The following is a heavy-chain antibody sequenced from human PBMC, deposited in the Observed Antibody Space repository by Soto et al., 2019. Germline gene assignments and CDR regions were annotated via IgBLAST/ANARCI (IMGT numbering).Heavy chain of an antibody. D-gene: IGHD3-10*01. Sequence: FLSPSYAASGFTFSSYVMHGRRQAPGRGLEWGAVISYDGSNKYYADSVKGRFTTSRDNSNTTLYLQMNSLRAEDTAVYYCAKGSYGSGSLYYFDYWGQGTLVTVSS. V-gene: IGHV3-30*18. J-gene: IGHJ4*02. CDR1: GFTFSSYV. CDR3: AKGSYGSGSLYYFDY. CDR2: ISYDGSNK.